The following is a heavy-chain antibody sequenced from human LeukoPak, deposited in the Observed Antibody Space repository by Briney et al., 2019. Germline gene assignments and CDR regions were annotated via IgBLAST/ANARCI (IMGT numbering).Heavy chain of an antibody. CDR3: ANGPYCSGGSCYPADY. V-gene: IGHV3-23*01. CDR2: IYENGGTT. Sequence: GGSLRLSCVGSGFTFRSHAMSWVRQAPEEGLEFVSGIYENGGTTYYADSVKGRFTISRDNSKNTLYLQMNSLRAEDTAVYYCANGPYCSGGSCYPADYWGQGTLVTVSS. D-gene: IGHD2-15*01. CDR1: GFTFRSHA. J-gene: IGHJ4*02.